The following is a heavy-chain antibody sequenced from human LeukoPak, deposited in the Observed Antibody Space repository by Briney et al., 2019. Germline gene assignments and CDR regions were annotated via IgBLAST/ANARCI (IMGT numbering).Heavy chain of an antibody. CDR2: ISSSSSYI. CDR3: AREGRITMVRGVITKYYYYYMDV. V-gene: IGHV3-21*04. Sequence: GGSLRLSCAASGFTFSSYSMNWVRQAPGKGLEWVSSISSSSSYIYYADSVKGRFTISRDNAKNSLYLQMNSLRAEDTAVYYCAREGRITMVRGVITKYYYYYMDVWGKGTTVTISS. D-gene: IGHD3-10*01. J-gene: IGHJ6*03. CDR1: GFTFSSYS.